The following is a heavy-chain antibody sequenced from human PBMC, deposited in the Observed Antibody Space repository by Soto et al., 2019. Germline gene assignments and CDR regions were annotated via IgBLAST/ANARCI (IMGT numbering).Heavy chain of an antibody. V-gene: IGHV3-30*18. D-gene: IGHD3-22*01. CDR3: AKEGDSSGYSFDY. Sequence: QVQLVESGGGVVQPGRSLRLSCAASGFTFSSYGMHWVRQAPGKGLEWVAVISYDVSNKYYADSVKGRFTISRDNSKNTLYLQMNSLRAEDTAVYYCAKEGDSSGYSFDYWGQGTLVTVSS. CDR1: GFTFSSYG. J-gene: IGHJ4*02. CDR2: ISYDVSNK.